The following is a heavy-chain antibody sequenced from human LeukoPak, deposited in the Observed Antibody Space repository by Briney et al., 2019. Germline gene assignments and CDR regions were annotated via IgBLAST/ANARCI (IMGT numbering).Heavy chain of an antibody. V-gene: IGHV3-74*01. CDR2: ISSDGSST. J-gene: IGHJ4*02. Sequence: PGGSLRLSCGASGFTLSSYWMHWVRQAPGKGLVWVSRISSDGSSTNYADSVKGRFTISRDNAKNTLYLQMNSLRAGDTAIYYCARELRQTGFDYWGQGTLVTVSS. D-gene: IGHD4-17*01. CDR1: GFTLSSYW. CDR3: ARELRQTGFDY.